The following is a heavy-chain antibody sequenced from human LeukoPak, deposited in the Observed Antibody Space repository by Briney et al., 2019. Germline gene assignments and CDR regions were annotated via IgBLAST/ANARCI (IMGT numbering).Heavy chain of an antibody. J-gene: IGHJ5*02. CDR2: INPNSGGT. D-gene: IGHD2-2*01. CDR3: ARAPIVVVPAANHPVVWFDP. CDR1: GYTFTSYD. Sequence: ASVKVSCKASGYTFTSYDINWVRQAPGQGLEWMGWINPNSGGTNYAQKFQGRVTMTRDTSISTAYMELSRLRSDDTAVYYCARAPIVVVPAANHPVVWFDPWGQGTLVTVSS. V-gene: IGHV1-2*02.